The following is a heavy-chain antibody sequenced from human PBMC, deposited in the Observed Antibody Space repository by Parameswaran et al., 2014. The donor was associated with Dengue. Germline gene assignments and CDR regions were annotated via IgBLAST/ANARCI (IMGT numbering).Heavy chain of an antibody. J-gene: IGHJ5*02. CDR3: ARVADYYDSSGYSNWFDP. CDR2: ISSSSSYT. D-gene: IGHD3-22*01. V-gene: IGHV3-11*06. Sequence: VRQAPGKGLEWVSYISSSSSYTNYADSVKGRFTISRDNAKNSLYLQMNSLRDEDTAVYYCARVADYYDSSGYSNWFDPWGQGTPGHRLL.